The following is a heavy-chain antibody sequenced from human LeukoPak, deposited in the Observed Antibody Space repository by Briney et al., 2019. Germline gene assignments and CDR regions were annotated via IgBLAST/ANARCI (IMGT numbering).Heavy chain of an antibody. CDR1: GFSVDSNY. D-gene: IGHD2-15*01. Sequence: PGGSLRLSCSASGFSVDSNYMSWVRQAPGKGLEWVSVIYSNGKEYYAESAKGRFTIPRDISKNSLDLQMNRLRGEDTAVYYCARESPTSGIDSWGQGTLVIVSS. V-gene: IGHV3-53*01. CDR2: IYSNGKE. CDR3: ARESPTSGIDS. J-gene: IGHJ5*01.